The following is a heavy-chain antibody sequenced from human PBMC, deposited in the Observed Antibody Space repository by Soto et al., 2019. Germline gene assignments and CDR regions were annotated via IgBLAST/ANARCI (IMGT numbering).Heavy chain of an antibody. D-gene: IGHD6-6*01. Sequence: QVQLQESGPGLVKPSQTLSLTCTVSGGSISSGDYYWSWIRQPPGKGLEWIGYIYYSGSTFYNPSLKSRLTISVDTSKNQFSLKLSSVTAADTAVYYCARERPDGARLDPWGQGTLATVSS. CDR2: IYYSGST. V-gene: IGHV4-30-4*01. J-gene: IGHJ5*02. CDR3: ARERPDGARLDP. CDR1: GGSISSGDYY.